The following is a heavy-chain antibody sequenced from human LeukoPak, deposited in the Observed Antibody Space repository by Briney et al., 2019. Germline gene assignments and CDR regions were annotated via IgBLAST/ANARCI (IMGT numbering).Heavy chain of an antibody. V-gene: IGHV1-2*06. Sequence: GASVKVSCKASGGTFSSYAISWVRQAPGQGLEWMGRINPNSGGTNYAQKFQGRVTMTRDTSISTAYMELSRLRSDDTAVYYCARGPTFYLEVHDYWGQGTLVTVSS. J-gene: IGHJ4*02. CDR3: ARGPTFYLEVHDY. D-gene: IGHD2/OR15-2a*01. CDR2: INPNSGGT. CDR1: GGTFSSYA.